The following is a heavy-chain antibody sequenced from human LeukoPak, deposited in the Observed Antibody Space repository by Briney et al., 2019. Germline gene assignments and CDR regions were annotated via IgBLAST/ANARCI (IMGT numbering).Heavy chain of an antibody. CDR2: IIPNLGTT. J-gene: IGHJ4*02. CDR3: ATTNDGGGYQWGDFFDF. CDR1: GGTSNSHA. Sequence: VASVKVSCKASGGTSNSHAISWMRQAPGQGLEWMGRIIPNLGTTNRAQNFQDRVTLTADKSTNTAYMELTSLTSDDTAVYYCATTNDGGGYQWGDFFDFWGQGTLVTVSS. V-gene: IGHV1-69*04. D-gene: IGHD3-22*01.